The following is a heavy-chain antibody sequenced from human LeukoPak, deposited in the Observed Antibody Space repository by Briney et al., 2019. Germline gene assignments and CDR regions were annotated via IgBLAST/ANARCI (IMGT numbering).Heavy chain of an antibody. V-gene: IGHV3-30*14. J-gene: IGHJ4*02. Sequence: GGSLRLSCAASGFTVSSNYMSWVRQAPGKGLEWVAVISYDGSNTYYADSVKGRFTISRDISKNEVYLQMNSLRPEDTAVYYCARDSYGDANFDSWGQGTLVTVSS. CDR1: GFTVSSNY. D-gene: IGHD4-17*01. CDR3: ARDSYGDANFDS. CDR2: ISYDGSNT.